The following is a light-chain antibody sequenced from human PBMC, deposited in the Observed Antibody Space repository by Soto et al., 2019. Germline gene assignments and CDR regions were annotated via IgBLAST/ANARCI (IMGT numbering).Light chain of an antibody. J-gene: IGLJ3*02. CDR3: AAWDDSLSGPV. V-gene: IGLV1-47*02. CDR2: NNN. Sequence: QSVLTQPPSVSGAPGQRVTISCTGSSSNIGAGFDVHWYHQIAGTAPKLLIYNNNQRPSGVPDRFSGSKSGTSASLAISGLRSDDESDYYCAAWDDSLSGPVFGGGTKLTVL. CDR1: SSNIGAGFD.